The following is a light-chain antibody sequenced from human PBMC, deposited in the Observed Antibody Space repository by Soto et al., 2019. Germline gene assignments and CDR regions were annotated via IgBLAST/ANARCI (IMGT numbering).Light chain of an antibody. CDR1: SSNIGDNY. V-gene: IGLV2-11*01. J-gene: IGLJ1*01. Sequence: QSVLTQPPSVSAAPGQQVTISCSGSSSNIGDNYVSWYQHLPGTAPKLMIYDVSKRPSGVPDRFSGSKSGNTASLTISGLQAEDEADYYCCSYAGSYTFVFGTGTKLTVL. CDR2: DVS. CDR3: CSYAGSYTFV.